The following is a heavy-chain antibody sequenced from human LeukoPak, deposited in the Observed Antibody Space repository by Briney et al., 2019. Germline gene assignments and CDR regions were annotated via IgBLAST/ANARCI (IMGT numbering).Heavy chain of an antibody. D-gene: IGHD2-2*02. V-gene: IGHV4-4*07. CDR2: MYNSETI. J-gene: IGHJ4*02. CDR1: GGSISGYY. Sequence: SETLSLTCTVSGGSISGYYWSWIRQPAGKGPEWIGRMYNSETINYNPSLKSRVTMSLDTSKNHFSLNVTSVTAADTAVYYCARLDCGSSTSCYIGYWGQGTLVTVSS. CDR3: ARLDCGSSTSCYIGY.